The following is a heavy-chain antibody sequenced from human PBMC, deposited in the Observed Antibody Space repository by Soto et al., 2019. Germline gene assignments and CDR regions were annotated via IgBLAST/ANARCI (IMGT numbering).Heavy chain of an antibody. D-gene: IGHD2-15*01. J-gene: IGHJ6*02. CDR2: ISGSGGST. Sequence: GGSLRLSCAASGFTFSSYAMSWVRQAPGKGLEWVSAISGSGGSTYYADSVKGRFTISRDNSKNTLYLQMNSLRAEDTAVYYCAKDQDSYCSGGSCYPYYYYYGMDVWGQGTTVTVSS. CDR1: GFTFSSYA. V-gene: IGHV3-23*01. CDR3: AKDQDSYCSGGSCYPYYYYYGMDV.